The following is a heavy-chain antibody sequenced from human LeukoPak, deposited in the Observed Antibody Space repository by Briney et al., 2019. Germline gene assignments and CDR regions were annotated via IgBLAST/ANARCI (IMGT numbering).Heavy chain of an antibody. Sequence: ASVKVSCKPSGYDFSIYTLNWVRQVPGQGPEWMGWMNTNTGKATYAQDFRGRFVFSFDSSVSTAYLEITSLEAADTAVYYCAREEGGLDVWGQGTTVIVSS. CDR2: MNTNTGKA. V-gene: IGHV7-4-1*02. J-gene: IGHJ6*02. CDR1: GYDFSIYT. CDR3: AREEGGLDV.